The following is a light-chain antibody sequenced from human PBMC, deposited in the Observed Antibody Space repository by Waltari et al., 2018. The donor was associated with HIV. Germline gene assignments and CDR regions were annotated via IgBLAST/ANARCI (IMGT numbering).Light chain of an antibody. CDR2: DDN. J-gene: IGLJ2*01. Sequence: SSVLAQLPSVSVAPGQTASITRGPHNIGSKSAHGYQQKAGQAPILVMYDDNDRPTGIPDRFSGSNSGNTATLTISRVEAGDEADYFCQVWDNNVYHVIFGGGTKVTVL. CDR1: NIGSKS. CDR3: QVWDNNVYHVI. V-gene: IGLV3-21*01.